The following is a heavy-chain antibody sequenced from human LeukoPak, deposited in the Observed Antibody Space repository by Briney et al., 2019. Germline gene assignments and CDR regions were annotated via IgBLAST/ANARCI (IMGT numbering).Heavy chain of an antibody. CDR2: IYDSETT. Sequence: SETLSLTCSVSSGSMSSHYWSWIRQPPGKGLEWIGYIYDSETTNYNPSLKSRVTMSLDTSKNQFPLKLSSVTAADTALYYCATRPGGSTWHGVFDFWSRGTLVTVSS. CDR1: SGSMSSHY. V-gene: IGHV4-59*11. D-gene: IGHD6-13*01. J-gene: IGHJ4*02. CDR3: ATRPGGSTWHGVFDF.